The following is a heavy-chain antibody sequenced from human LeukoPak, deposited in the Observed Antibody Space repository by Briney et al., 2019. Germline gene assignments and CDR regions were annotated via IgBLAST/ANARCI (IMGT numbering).Heavy chain of an antibody. Sequence: GGSLRLSCAGSGFNFDHYAMHWVRQAPGKGLEWVSYISSSGSTIYYADSVKGRFTISRDNAKNSLFLQMNSLRAEDTAVYYCARGRGGSSLYYFDYWGQGTLVTVSS. CDR1: GFNFDHYA. V-gene: IGHV3-48*03. CDR2: ISSSGSTI. CDR3: ARGRGGSSLYYFDY. J-gene: IGHJ4*02. D-gene: IGHD2-15*01.